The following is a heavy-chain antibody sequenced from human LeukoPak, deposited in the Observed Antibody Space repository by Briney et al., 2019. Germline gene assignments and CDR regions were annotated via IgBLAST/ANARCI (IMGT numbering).Heavy chain of an antibody. D-gene: IGHD6-19*01. CDR3: ARAAPGIAVAGTCFDY. CDR2: IGSSSYI. CDR1: GFTFSSYS. J-gene: IGHJ4*02. V-gene: IGHV3-21*01. Sequence: PGGSLRLSCAASGFTFSSYSMNWVRQAPGKGLEWVSSIGSSSYIYYADSVKGRFTISRDNAKNSLYLQMNSLRAEDTAVYYCARAAPGIAVAGTCFDYWGQGTLVTVSS.